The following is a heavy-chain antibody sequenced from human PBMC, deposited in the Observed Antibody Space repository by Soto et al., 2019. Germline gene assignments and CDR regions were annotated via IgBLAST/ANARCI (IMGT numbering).Heavy chain of an antibody. V-gene: IGHV1-69*01. CDR2: SIPIFGTA. J-gene: IGHJ6*02. CDR1: GGRVWSSA. Sequence: VSCEECGGRVWSSASCLLQQKQGQWLEVMGGSIPIFGTANYAQKFQGRVTITADESTSKAYMELSSLRSEDTAVYYCARVLYTQPTVNHYYGMDVWGQ. CDR3: ARVLYTQPTVNHYYGMDV.